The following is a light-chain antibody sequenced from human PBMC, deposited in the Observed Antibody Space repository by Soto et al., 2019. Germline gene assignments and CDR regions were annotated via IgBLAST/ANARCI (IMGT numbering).Light chain of an antibody. V-gene: IGKV1-39*01. CDR3: QQSYSTPRT. J-gene: IGKJ1*01. CDR1: QNINNY. Sequence: DIQMTHSPSSLSASLGDRVTITCRASQNINNYLTWYQQRPGKAPKLLIYAASSLQSGVPSRFSGSGSGTDFSLTISSLQPEDFATYYCQQSYSTPRTFGQGTKVDIK. CDR2: AAS.